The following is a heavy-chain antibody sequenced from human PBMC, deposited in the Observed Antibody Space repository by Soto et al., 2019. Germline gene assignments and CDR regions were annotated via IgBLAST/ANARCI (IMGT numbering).Heavy chain of an antibody. CDR1: GFTFSDYA. D-gene: IGHD3-10*01. CDR2: ITGSGGST. V-gene: IGHV3-23*01. Sequence: EVQLLESGGGLIQPGGSLRLSCAASGFTFSDYAMTWVRQTPGKGLEWVSAITGSGGSTYYTASVKGRFTISRDNSKNTLYLQMNSLTAEDTAVCYCAKESGSGSYSYTDVWGKGTTVTVSS. CDR3: AKESGSGSYSYTDV. J-gene: IGHJ6*03.